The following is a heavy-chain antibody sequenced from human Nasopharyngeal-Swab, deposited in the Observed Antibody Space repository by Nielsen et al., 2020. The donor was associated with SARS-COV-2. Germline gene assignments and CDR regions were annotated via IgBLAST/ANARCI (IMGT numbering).Heavy chain of an antibody. V-gene: IGHV3-7*03. Sequence: GESLKISCAASGFTFNSHWMSWVRQAPGKGLEWVANIKPDGWEKNYGDSVKGRFTIYRDNGHNSMFLQLKSLRAEDTAVYYCAKDLRGPYFFWGQGTLVTVSS. CDR1: GFTFNSHW. CDR2: IKPDGWEK. J-gene: IGHJ4*02. D-gene: IGHD2/OR15-2a*01. CDR3: AKDLRGPYFF.